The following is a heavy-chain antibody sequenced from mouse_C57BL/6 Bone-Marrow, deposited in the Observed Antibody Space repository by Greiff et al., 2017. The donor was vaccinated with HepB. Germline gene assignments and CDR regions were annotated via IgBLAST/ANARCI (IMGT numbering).Heavy chain of an antibody. CDR1: EYEFPSHD. Sequence: DVMLVESGGGLVQPGESLKLSCESNEYEFPSHDMSWVRKTPEKRLELVAAINSDGGSTYYPDTMERRFIISSDNTKKTLYLQMSSLRSEDTALYYCAREDYYGSSPDYWGQGTTLTVSS. D-gene: IGHD1-1*01. CDR2: INSDGGST. V-gene: IGHV5-2*01. J-gene: IGHJ2*01. CDR3: AREDYYGSSPDY.